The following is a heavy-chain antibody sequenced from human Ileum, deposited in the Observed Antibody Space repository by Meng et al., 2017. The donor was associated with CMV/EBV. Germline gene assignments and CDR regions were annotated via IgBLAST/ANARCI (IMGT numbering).Heavy chain of an antibody. CDR1: GFSFGTYS. D-gene: IGHD2-2*01. V-gene: IGHV3-21*01. Sequence: GESLKISRAASGFSFGTYSINWVRQAPGKGLEWVSSISDSSTYIYYADSVKGRFTVSRDNAKDSLYLQMNSLRAEDTAVYYCVRANRFCQITSCYGPYYFDYWGQGTLVTVSS. J-gene: IGHJ4*02. CDR2: ISDSSTYI. CDR3: VRANRFCQITSCYGPYYFDY.